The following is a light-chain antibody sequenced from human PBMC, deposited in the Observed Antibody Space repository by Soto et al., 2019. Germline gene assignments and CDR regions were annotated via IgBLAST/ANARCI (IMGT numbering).Light chain of an antibody. CDR3: QQYGSSPPYT. Sequence: EIVLTQSPGTLSLSPGERATLSCRASQSVSSSYLAWYQQKPGQAPRLLIYGASSRATGIPGRFSGSVSGTDLTLTISRLEPEDLAVYYCQQYGSSPPYTFGQGTKLEIK. V-gene: IGKV3-20*01. CDR2: GAS. CDR1: QSVSSSY. J-gene: IGKJ2*01.